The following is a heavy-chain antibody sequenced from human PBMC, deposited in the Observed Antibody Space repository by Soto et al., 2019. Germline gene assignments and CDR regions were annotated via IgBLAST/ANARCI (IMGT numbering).Heavy chain of an antibody. CDR3: ARASAGLDYYDSSGYYPIFDY. Sequence: QVQLQESGPGLVKPSQTLSLTCTVSGGSISSGGYYWSWIRQHPGKGLEWIGYIYYSGSTYYNPSLKRRVTLSVDTSKNQFPLKLSSVTAADTAVYYCARASAGLDYYDSSGYYPIFDYWGQGTLVTVSS. CDR1: GGSISSGGYY. V-gene: IGHV4-31*03. CDR2: IYYSGST. J-gene: IGHJ4*02. D-gene: IGHD3-22*01.